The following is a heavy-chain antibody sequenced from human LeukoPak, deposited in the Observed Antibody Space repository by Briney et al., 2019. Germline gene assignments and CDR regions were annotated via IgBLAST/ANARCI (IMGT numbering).Heavy chain of an antibody. CDR2: IRIKANSYAT. V-gene: IGHV3-73*01. CDR1: GFDFSGSA. D-gene: IGHD6-13*01. J-gene: IGHJ4*02. CDR3: ARDLMGIAYRGAFYY. Sequence: GGSLRLSCAASGFDFSGSAIHWVRQASGRGLEWVGRIRIKANSYATAYAASVKGRFTISRDDSKNTAYLQMNSLRAEDTAVYYCARDLMGIAYRGAFYYWGQGTLVTVSS.